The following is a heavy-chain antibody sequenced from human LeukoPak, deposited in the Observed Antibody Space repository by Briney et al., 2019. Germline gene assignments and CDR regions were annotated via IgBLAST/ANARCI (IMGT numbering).Heavy chain of an antibody. Sequence: PSETLSLTCTVSGYSISSGYYWGWIRPPPGKGLEWIGSIYHSGSTYYNPSLKSRVTISVDTSKNQFSLKLSSVTAADTAVYYCARQNRGFDYWGQGTLVTVSS. CDR3: ARQNRGFDY. CDR1: GYSISSGYY. V-gene: IGHV4-38-2*02. J-gene: IGHJ4*02. D-gene: IGHD1/OR15-1a*01. CDR2: IYHSGST.